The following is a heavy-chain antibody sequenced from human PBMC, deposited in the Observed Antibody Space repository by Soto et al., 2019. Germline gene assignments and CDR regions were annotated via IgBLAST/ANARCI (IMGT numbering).Heavy chain of an antibody. CDR1: GYSFTSYW. Sequence: GESLKISFKGSGYSFTSYWIGWVRQMPGKGLEWMGIIYPGDSDTRYSPSFQGQVTISADKSISTAYLQWRSLKASDTAMYYCARFNYYGSWSYDYYGMDVWGQGTTVTVSS. CDR2: IYPGDSDT. J-gene: IGHJ6*02. CDR3: ARFNYYGSWSYDYYGMDV. D-gene: IGHD3-10*01. V-gene: IGHV5-51*01.